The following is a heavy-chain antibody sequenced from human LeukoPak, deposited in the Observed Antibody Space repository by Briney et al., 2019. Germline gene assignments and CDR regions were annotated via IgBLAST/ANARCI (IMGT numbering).Heavy chain of an antibody. CDR2: ISSSSSYI. Sequence: GGSLRLSCAASGFTFSSYSMNWVRQAPGKGLEWVSSISSSSSYIYYADSVKGRFTISRDNAKNSLYLQMNSLRAEDTAVYYCARVPIYYDILTGYGDTYYFDYWGQGTLVTVSS. CDR1: GFTFSSYS. V-gene: IGHV3-21*01. J-gene: IGHJ4*02. CDR3: ARVPIYYDILTGYGDTYYFDY. D-gene: IGHD3-9*01.